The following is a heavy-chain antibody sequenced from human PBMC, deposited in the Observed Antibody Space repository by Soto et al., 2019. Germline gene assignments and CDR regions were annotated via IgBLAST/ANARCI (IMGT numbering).Heavy chain of an antibody. Sequence: TSETLSLTCTVSGGSISSSSYYWDWIRQPPGKGLEWIGNIYYSGTTHYNPSLKSRVTISVDTSKNQFSLKLSSVTAADTAVYYCARHGELLLDWFDPWGQGTLVTVSS. CDR1: GGSISSSSYY. D-gene: IGHD1-26*01. V-gene: IGHV4-39*01. J-gene: IGHJ5*02. CDR2: IYYSGTT. CDR3: ARHGELLLDWFDP.